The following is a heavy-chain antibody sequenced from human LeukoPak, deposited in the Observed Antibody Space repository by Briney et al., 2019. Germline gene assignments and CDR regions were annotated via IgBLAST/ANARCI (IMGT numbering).Heavy chain of an antibody. CDR3: ARAPSEIGGYYPEYFRH. J-gene: IGHJ1*01. CDR1: GFTFSSYW. V-gene: IGHV3-74*01. CDR2: IKSDGST. Sequence: GGSLRLSCAASGFTFSSYWMDWVRQAPGKGLVWVSRIKSDGSTNYADSVKGRFTISRDNAKNTVSLQMNSLRAEDTGVYYCARAPSEIGGYYPEYFRHWGQGTLVTVSS. D-gene: IGHD3-22*01.